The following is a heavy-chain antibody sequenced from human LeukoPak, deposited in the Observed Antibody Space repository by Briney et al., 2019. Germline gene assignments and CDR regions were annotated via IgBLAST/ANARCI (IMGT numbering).Heavy chain of an antibody. Sequence: PSETLSLTCTVSGGSISSYYWSWIRQPPGKGLEWIGYIYYSGSTNYNPSLKSRVTISVDTSKNQFSLKLSSVTAADTAVYYCARDRYGDYPFDYWGQGTLVTVSP. D-gene: IGHD4-17*01. CDR1: GGSISSYY. J-gene: IGHJ4*02. CDR3: ARDRYGDYPFDY. CDR2: IYYSGST. V-gene: IGHV4-59*01.